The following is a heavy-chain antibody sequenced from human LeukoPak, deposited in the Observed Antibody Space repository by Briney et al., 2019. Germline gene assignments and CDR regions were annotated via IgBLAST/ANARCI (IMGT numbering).Heavy chain of an antibody. D-gene: IGHD6-19*01. J-gene: IGHJ4*02. CDR3: ARGAVAGPFYY. Sequence: ASVKVSCKASGGTFSSYAIRWVRQAPGQRLEWVGGIIPIFGTANYAQKFQGRVTITTDESTSTDYLELSSLRSEDTAVYYCARGAVAGPFYYWGQGTLVTVSS. CDR2: IIPIFGTA. V-gene: IGHV1-69*05. CDR1: GGTFSSYA.